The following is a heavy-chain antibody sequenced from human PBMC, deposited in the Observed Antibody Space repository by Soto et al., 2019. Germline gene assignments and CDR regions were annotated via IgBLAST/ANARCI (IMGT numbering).Heavy chain of an antibody. J-gene: IGHJ4*02. V-gene: IGHV1-8*01. CDR3: AKVEKNYYGSGSPQASFDY. D-gene: IGHD3-10*01. CDR2: MNPNSGNT. Sequence: ASVKVSCKASGYTFTSYDINWVRQATGQGLEWMGWMNPNSGNTGYAQKFQGRVTMTRNTSISTAYMELSSLRSEDTAVYYCAKVEKNYYGSGSPQASFDYWGQGTLVTVSS. CDR1: GYTFTSYD.